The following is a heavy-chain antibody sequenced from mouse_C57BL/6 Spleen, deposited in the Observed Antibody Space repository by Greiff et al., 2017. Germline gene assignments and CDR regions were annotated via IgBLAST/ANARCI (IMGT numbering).Heavy chain of an antibody. Sequence: VQLQQSGPELVKPGASVKMSCKASGYTFTDYNMHWVKQSHGKSLEWIGYINPNNGGTSYNQKFKGKATLTVNKSSSTAYMELRSLPSEESAVYYCARFYYDYEGGLFDYWGQGTTLTVSS. D-gene: IGHD2-4*01. CDR1: GYTFTDYN. V-gene: IGHV1-22*01. J-gene: IGHJ2*01. CDR3: ARFYYDYEGGLFDY. CDR2: INPNNGGT.